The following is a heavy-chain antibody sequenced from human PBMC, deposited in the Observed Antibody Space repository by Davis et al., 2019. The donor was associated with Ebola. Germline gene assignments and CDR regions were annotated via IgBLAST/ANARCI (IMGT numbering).Heavy chain of an antibody. CDR1: GFTFSSYG. D-gene: IGHD5-18*01. CDR3: AKERGRGYSYGPFDY. V-gene: IGHV3-30*02. J-gene: IGHJ4*02. CDR2: IRYDGSNK. Sequence: PGGSLRLSCAASGFTFSSYGMHWVRQAPGKGLEWVAFIRYDGSNKYYADSVKGRFTISRDNSKNTLYLQMNSLRAEDTAVYYCAKERGRGYSYGPFDYWGQGTLVTVSS.